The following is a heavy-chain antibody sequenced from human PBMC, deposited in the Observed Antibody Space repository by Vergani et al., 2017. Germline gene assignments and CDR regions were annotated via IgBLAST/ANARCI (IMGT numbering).Heavy chain of an antibody. Sequence: QVQLQQWGAGLLKPSETLSLTCAVYGGSFSGYYWSWIRQPPGKGLEWIGEINHSGSTNYNPSLKSRVTISVDTSKNQFSLKLSSVTAADTAVYYCARCGSSSFVGIKNYYYYYMDFWGKGTTVTVSS. V-gene: IGHV4-34*01. J-gene: IGHJ6*03. D-gene: IGHD6-6*01. CDR2: INHSGST. CDR1: GGSFSGYY. CDR3: ARCGSSSFVGIKNYYYYYMDF.